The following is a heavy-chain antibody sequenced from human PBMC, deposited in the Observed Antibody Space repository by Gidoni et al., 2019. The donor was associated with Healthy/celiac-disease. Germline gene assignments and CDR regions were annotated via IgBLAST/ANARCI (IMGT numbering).Heavy chain of an antibody. V-gene: IGHV4-34*01. CDR2: INHSGST. J-gene: IGHJ5*02. Sequence: QVQLQQWGAGLLKPSETLSLTCAVSGGSFSGYYWSWIRPPPGKGLEWIGEINHSGSTNYNPSLKSRVTISVDTSKNQFSLKLSSVTAADTAVYYCARGGAARRRAHQNWFDPWGQGTLVTVSS. CDR1: GGSFSGYY. D-gene: IGHD6-6*01. CDR3: ARGGAARRRAHQNWFDP.